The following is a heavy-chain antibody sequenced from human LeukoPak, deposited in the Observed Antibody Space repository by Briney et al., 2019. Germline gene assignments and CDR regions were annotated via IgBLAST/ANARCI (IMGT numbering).Heavy chain of an antibody. V-gene: IGHV3-7*04. CDR1: GFTFSSYW. CDR3: AKVDSYNSGWLDY. Sequence: PGGSLRLSCAVSGFTFSSYWMSWVRQAPGKGLEWVANINQDGSEKYYVDSVKGRFTISRDNAKNSLYLQMSSLRAEDTAIYYCAKVDSYNSGWLDYWGQGTLVTVSS. CDR2: INQDGSEK. D-gene: IGHD6-19*01. J-gene: IGHJ4*02.